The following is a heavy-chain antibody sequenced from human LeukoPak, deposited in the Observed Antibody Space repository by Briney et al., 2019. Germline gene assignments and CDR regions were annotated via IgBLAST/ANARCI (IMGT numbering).Heavy chain of an antibody. CDR3: ARDHNASVFDY. D-gene: IGHD1-1*01. Sequence: SETLSLTCAVYGGSFSGYYWSWIRQPPGKGVGWIGEINHSGSTNYNPSLKSRVTISVDTSKNQFSLKLSSVTAADTAVYYCARDHNASVFDYWGQGTLVTVSS. V-gene: IGHV4-34*01. CDR2: INHSGST. J-gene: IGHJ4*02. CDR1: GGSFSGYY.